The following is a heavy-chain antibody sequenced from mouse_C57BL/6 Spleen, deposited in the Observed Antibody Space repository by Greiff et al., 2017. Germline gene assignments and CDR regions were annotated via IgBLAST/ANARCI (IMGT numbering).Heavy chain of an antibody. CDR1: GYTFTSYW. J-gene: IGHJ4*01. Sequence: VMLVESGAELAKPGASVKLSCKASGYTFTSYWLHWVKQRPGPGLEWIGDINPSSGYTKYNQKFKDKATLTADKSSSTAYMQLSSLTYEDSAVYYWARDTTVEEGAMDYWGQGTSVTVSS. D-gene: IGHD1-1*01. CDR2: INPSSGYT. CDR3: ARDTTVEEGAMDY. V-gene: IGHV1-7*01.